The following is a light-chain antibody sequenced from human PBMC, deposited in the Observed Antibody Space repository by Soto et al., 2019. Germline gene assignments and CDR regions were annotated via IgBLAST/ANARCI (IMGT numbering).Light chain of an antibody. CDR1: QSVNSNY. Sequence: EIVLTQSPGPLSLSPGERATLSCRASQSVNSNYLAWYQQKPGQTPRLLIYGASSMATGIPDRFSGSGSGTDFTLTISRLEAEDFAVYYCQQYGSSPRTFGQGTKLEIK. V-gene: IGKV3-20*01. J-gene: IGKJ2*01. CDR2: GAS. CDR3: QQYGSSPRT.